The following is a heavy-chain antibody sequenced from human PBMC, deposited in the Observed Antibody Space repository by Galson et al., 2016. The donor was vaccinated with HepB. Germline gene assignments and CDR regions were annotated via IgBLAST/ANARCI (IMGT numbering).Heavy chain of an antibody. CDR3: ARDPSDIAAAGRGDY. J-gene: IGHJ4*02. V-gene: IGHV3-13*01. Sequence: SLRLSCAAYGFTFSSSDMHWVRQATRKGLEWVSAIGTAGGTYSPGAVKGRFTISRDNSKSTLYLHMNSVTAEDTAVYSCARDPSDIAAAGRGDYWGQGTLVIVSS. CDR2: IGTAGGT. D-gene: IGHD6-13*01. CDR1: GFTFSSSD.